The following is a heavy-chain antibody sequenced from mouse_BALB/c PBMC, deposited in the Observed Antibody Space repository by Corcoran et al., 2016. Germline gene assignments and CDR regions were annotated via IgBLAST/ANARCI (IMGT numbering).Heavy chain of an antibody. CDR1: GFSLSTSGMG. CDR3: VRTWNEGYLDY. CDR2: IWWDAVK. Sequence: QVTLKESGPGILQPSQTLSLTCSFSGFSLSTSGMGVGWIRQPSGKGLEWLAHIWWDAVKRYDPALKSRLTISKDTSNSQVFLKIASVDTADTATYYCVRTWNEGYLDYWGQGTTLTVSS. V-gene: IGHV8-8*01. J-gene: IGHJ2*01.